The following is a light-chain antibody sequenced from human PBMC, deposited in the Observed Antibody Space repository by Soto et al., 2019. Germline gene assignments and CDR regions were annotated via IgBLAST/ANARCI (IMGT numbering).Light chain of an antibody. V-gene: IGKV1-16*02. CDR3: QQYDSYPRT. Sequence: DIQMTQSPSSLSASVGDRVTITCRASQGISKYVAWFQQIPGKAPKSLIYATSRVQSGVPSKFGGSGSGTDFNLTISSLQPEDFATYYCQQYDSYPRTFGQGTRLEMK. CDR1: QGISKY. J-gene: IGKJ2*01. CDR2: ATS.